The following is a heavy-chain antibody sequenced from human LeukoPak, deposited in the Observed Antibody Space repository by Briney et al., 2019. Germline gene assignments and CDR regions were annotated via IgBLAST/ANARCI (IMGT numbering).Heavy chain of an antibody. CDR2: ISYDGSNK. CDR1: GFTFGSYG. V-gene: IGHV3-30*18. J-gene: IGHJ3*02. CDR3: AKATTYNLDAFDI. D-gene: IGHD1-14*01. Sequence: PGGSLRLSCAASGFTFGSYGMHWVRQAPGKGLEWVAVISYDGSNKYYADSVKGRFTISRDNSKNTLYLQMNSLRAEDTAVYYCAKATTYNLDAFDIWGQGTMVTVSS.